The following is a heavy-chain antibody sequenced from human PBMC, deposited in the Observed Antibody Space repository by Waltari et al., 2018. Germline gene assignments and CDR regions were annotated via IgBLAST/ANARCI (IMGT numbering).Heavy chain of an antibody. Sequence: EVQLVESGGGLVQPGGSLRLSCAASGFTFSSYAMSWVRQAPGKGLEWVSAISGSGGSTDYADSVKGRFTISRDNSKNTLYLQMNSLRAEDTAVYYCAKVARRITMIVVVSIFDYWGQGTLVTVSS. V-gene: IGHV3-23*04. CDR2: ISGSGGST. CDR1: GFTFSSYA. J-gene: IGHJ4*02. D-gene: IGHD3-22*01. CDR3: AKVARRITMIVVVSIFDY.